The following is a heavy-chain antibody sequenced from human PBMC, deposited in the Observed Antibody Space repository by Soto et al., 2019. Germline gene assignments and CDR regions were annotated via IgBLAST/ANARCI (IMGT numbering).Heavy chain of an antibody. J-gene: IGHJ4*02. D-gene: IGHD2-2*01. CDR1: GFTFINYA. CDR3: GRCTSTSCHLGSDS. Sequence: GGSLRLSGAASGFTFINYAINWVRQALGKGLEWVALISYDGINKYYADSVKGRFTISRDSSKNTLYLQMNSLRAADTAVYYCGRCTSTSCHLGSDSLGQGTLVTFSS. V-gene: IGHV3-30*04. CDR2: ISYDGINK.